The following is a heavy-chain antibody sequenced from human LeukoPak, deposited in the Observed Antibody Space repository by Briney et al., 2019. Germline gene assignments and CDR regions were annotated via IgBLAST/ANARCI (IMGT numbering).Heavy chain of an antibody. J-gene: IGHJ4*02. Sequence: LAGGSLRLSCTASGFTFGDYAMSWVRQAPGKGLEWVGFIRSKAYGGTTEYAASVKGRFTISRDDSKSIAYLQMNSLKTEDTAVYYCARVGSSSPEPVGYWGQGTLVTVSS. D-gene: IGHD6-13*01. CDR1: GFTFGDYA. CDR2: IRSKAYGGTT. CDR3: ARVGSSSPEPVGY. V-gene: IGHV3-49*04.